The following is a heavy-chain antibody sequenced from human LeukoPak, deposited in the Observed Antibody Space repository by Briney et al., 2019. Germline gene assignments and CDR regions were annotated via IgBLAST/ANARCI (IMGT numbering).Heavy chain of an antibody. V-gene: IGHV4-34*01. J-gene: IGHJ4*02. CDR2: INHSGST. CDR3: ARGLGGY. CDR1: GGSFSGYY. Sequence: SETLSLTCAVYGGSFSGYYWTWIRQPPGKGLERIGEINHSGSTNYNPSLKSRVTISVDTSKNQFSLKLSSVTAADTAVYYCARGLGGYWGQGTLVTVSS.